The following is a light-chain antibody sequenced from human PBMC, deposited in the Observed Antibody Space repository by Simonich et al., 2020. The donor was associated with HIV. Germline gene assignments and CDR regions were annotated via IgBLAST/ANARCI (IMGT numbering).Light chain of an antibody. Sequence: EIVMTQSPATLSVSPGERATLSCRASQSLSTNLAWYPQKPGQAPRLLIYGASTRATGIPVRFSGSGSGTEFTLTISSMQSEDFAVYYCQQYNNWPLTFGGGTRVEI. J-gene: IGKJ4*01. CDR1: QSLSTN. CDR3: QQYNNWPLT. CDR2: GAS. V-gene: IGKV3-15*01.